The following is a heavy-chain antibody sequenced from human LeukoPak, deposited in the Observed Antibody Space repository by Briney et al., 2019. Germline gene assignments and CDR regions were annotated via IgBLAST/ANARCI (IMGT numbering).Heavy chain of an antibody. CDR3: ARYCVANGVCYAINAFDI. CDR2: IYYSGST. CDR1: GGSISSYY. J-gene: IGHJ3*02. Sequence: TTSETLSLTCTVSGGSISSYYWSWIRQPPGKGLEWIGYIYYSGSTNYNPSLKSRVTISVDTSKNQFSLKLSSVTAADTAVYYCARYCVANGVCYAINAFDIWGQGTMVTVSS. V-gene: IGHV4-59*01. D-gene: IGHD2-8*01.